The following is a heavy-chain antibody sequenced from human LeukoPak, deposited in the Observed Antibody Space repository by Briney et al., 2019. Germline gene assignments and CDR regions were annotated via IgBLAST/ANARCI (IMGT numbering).Heavy chain of an antibody. CDR3: ARVSTSWYQDWYFDL. J-gene: IGHJ2*01. CDR1: GGSMRGYY. Sequence: PSETLSLTCTVSGGSMRGYYWSWIRQPAGKGLEWIGRIYISETTIYNPSLRSRVTMSVDTSKNQFSLKLSSVTAADTAVYYCARVSTSWYQDWYFDLWGRGTLVTVSS. V-gene: IGHV4-4*07. CDR2: IYISETT. D-gene: IGHD6-13*01.